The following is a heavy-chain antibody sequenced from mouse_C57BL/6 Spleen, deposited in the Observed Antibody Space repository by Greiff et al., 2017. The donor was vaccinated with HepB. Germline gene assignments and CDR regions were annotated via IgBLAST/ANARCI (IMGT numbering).Heavy chain of an antibody. Sequence: VQLQQSGPELVKPGASVKMSCKASGYTFTDYNMHWVKQSHGKSLEWIGYINPNNGGTSYNQKFKGKATLTVNKSSSTAYMELRSLTSEDSAVYYCARSKGAQHYFDYWGQGTTLTVSS. CDR3: ARSKGAQHYFDY. CDR2: INPNNGGT. V-gene: IGHV1-22*01. D-gene: IGHD3-2*02. CDR1: GYTFTDYN. J-gene: IGHJ2*01.